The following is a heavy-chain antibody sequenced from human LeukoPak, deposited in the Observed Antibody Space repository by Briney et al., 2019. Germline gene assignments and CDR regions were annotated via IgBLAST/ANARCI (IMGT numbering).Heavy chain of an antibody. J-gene: IGHJ6*03. CDR2: IIPIFGTA. CDR3: ARGRSGSGSYYRYYYYYYMDV. D-gene: IGHD3-10*01. CDR1: GGTFSSYA. Sequence: GASVKVSCKASGGTFSSYAISRVRQAPGQGLEWMGGIIPIFGTANYAQKFQGRVTITADESTSTAYMELSSLRSEDTAVYYCARGRSGSGSYYRYYYYYYMDVWGKGTTVTISS. V-gene: IGHV1-69*13.